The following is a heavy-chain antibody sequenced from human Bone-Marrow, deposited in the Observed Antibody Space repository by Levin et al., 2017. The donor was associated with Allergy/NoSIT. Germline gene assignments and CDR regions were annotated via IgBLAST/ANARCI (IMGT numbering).Heavy chain of an antibody. V-gene: IGHV3-48*03. CDR3: VRKSSSLRNGFDI. CDR2: ISTGGGTI. CDR1: EFTFSNYE. J-gene: IGHJ3*02. Sequence: GGSLRLSCAASEFTFSNYEMTWVRQAPGKGLEHISYISTGGGTIYAESVKGRFTISRDNAENSLYLQMNSLRAEDTAVYYCVRKSSSLRNGFDIWGQGTMVTVSS.